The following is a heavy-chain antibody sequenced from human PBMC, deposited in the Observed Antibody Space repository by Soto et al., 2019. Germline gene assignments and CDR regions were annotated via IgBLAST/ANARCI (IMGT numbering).Heavy chain of an antibody. CDR1: GGSISSSSYY. D-gene: IGHD6-13*01. V-gene: IGHV4-39*01. CDR3: ARQEGSSWYRVGLGLNWFDP. Sequence: SETLSLTCTVSGGSISSSSYYWGWIRQPPGKGLEWIGSIYYSGSTYYNPSLKSRVTISVDTSKNQFSLKLGSVTAADTAVYYCARQEGSSWYRVGLGLNWFDPWGQGTLVTVSS. CDR2: IYYSGST. J-gene: IGHJ5*02.